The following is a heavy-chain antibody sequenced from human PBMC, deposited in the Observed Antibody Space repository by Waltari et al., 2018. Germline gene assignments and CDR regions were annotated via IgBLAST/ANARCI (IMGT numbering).Heavy chain of an antibody. Sequence: EVQLVESGGGLVQPGGSLRLSCAASGFTFSSYWMTWVRQAPGKGLQWWANIQQDGSEKYYVDSVKGRFTISRDNAKNSLYLQMNSLRAEDTAVYYCARNSRAFDYWGQGTLVTVSS. CDR3: ARNSRAFDY. D-gene: IGHD2-21*01. CDR1: GFTFSSYW. CDR2: IQQDGSEK. V-gene: IGHV3-7*01. J-gene: IGHJ4*02.